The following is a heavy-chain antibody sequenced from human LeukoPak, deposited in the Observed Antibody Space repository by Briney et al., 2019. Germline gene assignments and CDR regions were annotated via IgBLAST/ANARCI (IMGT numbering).Heavy chain of an antibody. CDR2: ISSNGGST. V-gene: IGHV3-64*01. CDR3: ARGLPGIAVAGTYDY. CDR1: GFTFSSYA. J-gene: IGHJ4*02. Sequence: GGSLRLSCSASGFTFSSYAMHWVRQAPGKGLEYVSAISSNGGSTYYANSVKGRFTISRDNSKNTLYLQMGSLRAEDMAVYYCARGLPGIAVAGTYDYWGQGTLVTVSS. D-gene: IGHD6-19*01.